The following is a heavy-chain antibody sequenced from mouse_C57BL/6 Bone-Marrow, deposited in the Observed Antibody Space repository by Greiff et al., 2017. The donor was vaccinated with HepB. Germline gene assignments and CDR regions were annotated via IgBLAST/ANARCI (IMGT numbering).Heavy chain of an antibody. J-gene: IGHJ3*01. V-gene: IGHV1-22*01. D-gene: IGHD1-1*01. CDR3: ARGDYYGGSAWFAF. CDR2: INPNNGGT. CDR1: GYTFTDYN. Sequence: EVQLVESGPELVKPGASVKMSCKASGYTFTDYNMHWVKQSHGKSLEWIGYINPNNGGTSYNQKFKGKTPLTVYKSSSTAYMELRSLTSEDSAVSFCARGDYYGGSAWFAFWGQGSLVTVST.